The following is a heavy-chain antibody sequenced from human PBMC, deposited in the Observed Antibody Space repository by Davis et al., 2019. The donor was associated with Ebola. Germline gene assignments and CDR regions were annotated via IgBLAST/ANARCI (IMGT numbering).Heavy chain of an antibody. V-gene: IGHV4-30-2*01. Sequence: SETLSLTCAVSGGSISSGGYSWSWIRQPPGKGLEWIGYIYHSGSTNYNPSLKSRGTISVDTSKNQFSLKLSSVTAADTAVYYCARGSYNWNYVRYWGQGTLVTVSS. J-gene: IGHJ4*02. CDR3: ARGSYNWNYVRY. CDR1: GGSISSGGYS. CDR2: IYHSGST. D-gene: IGHD1-20*01.